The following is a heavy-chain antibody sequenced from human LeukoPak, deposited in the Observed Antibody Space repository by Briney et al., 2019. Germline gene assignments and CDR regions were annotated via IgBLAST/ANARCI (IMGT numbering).Heavy chain of an antibody. J-gene: IGHJ4*02. CDR3: ARRAGEYSHPYDY. Sequence: GGSLRLSCTVSGLTVSSNSMSWVRQAPGKGLEWVSFIYSGGNTHYSDSVKGRFTISRDNSKNTLYLQMNSLRAEDTAVYYCARRAGEYSHPYDYWGQGTLVTVSS. CDR1: GLTVSSNS. D-gene: IGHD2/OR15-2a*01. V-gene: IGHV3-53*01. CDR2: IYSGGNT.